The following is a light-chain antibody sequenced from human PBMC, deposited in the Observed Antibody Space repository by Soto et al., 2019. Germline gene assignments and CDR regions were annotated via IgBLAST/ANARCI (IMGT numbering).Light chain of an antibody. J-gene: IGKJ4*01. CDR3: QQLRTYPLT. Sequence: DIQLTQSPSFLSASVGDRVTITCRASQGISDYLAWYQQKPGSAPKLLSYGASTLQSEVPSRFSGSGSGTEFILTISSLQPEDVETYFCQQLRTYPLTFGGGTRVEIK. CDR2: GAS. CDR1: QGISDY. V-gene: IGKV1-9*01.